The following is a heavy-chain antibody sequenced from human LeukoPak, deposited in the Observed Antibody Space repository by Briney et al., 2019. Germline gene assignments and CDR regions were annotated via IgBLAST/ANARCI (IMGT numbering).Heavy chain of an antibody. CDR2: IYYSGST. J-gene: IGHJ3*02. V-gene: IGHV4-31*03. Sequence: SETLSLTCTVSGGSISSGGYYWSWIRQHPGKGLEWIGYIYYSGSTYYNPSLKSRVTISVDTSKNQFSLKLSSVTAADTAVYYCARRSQAYYDSSGYYHNPPYAAFDIWGQGTMVTVSS. CDR1: GGSISSGGYY. CDR3: ARRSQAYYDSSGYYHNPPYAAFDI. D-gene: IGHD3-22*01.